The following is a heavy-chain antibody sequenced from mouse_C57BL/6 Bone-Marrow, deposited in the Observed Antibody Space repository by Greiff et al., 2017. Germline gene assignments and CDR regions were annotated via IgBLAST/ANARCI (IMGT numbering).Heavy chain of an antibody. CDR3: ARLEFDGSSGDWYFDV. CDR2: IYPRDGST. V-gene: IGHV1-85*01. J-gene: IGHJ1*03. Sequence: VQMKEGGGGRGKGGGSVKLSCKASGYTFTSYDINWVKQRPGQGLEWIGWIYPRDGSTKYNEKFKGKATLTVDTSSSTAYMELHSLTSEDSAVYFCARLEFDGSSGDWYFDVWGTGTTVTVSS. D-gene: IGHD1-1*01. CDR1: GYTFTSYD.